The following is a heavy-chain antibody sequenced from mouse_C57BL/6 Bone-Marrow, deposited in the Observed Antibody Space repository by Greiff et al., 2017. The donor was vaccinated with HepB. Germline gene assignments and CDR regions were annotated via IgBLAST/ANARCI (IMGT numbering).Heavy chain of an antibody. J-gene: IGHJ4*01. Sequence: VQGVESGPELVKPGASVKISCKASGYAFSSSWMNWVKQRPGKGLEWNGRIYPGDGDTNYNGKFKGKATLTADKSSSTAYMQLSSLTSEDSAVYFCARLGDGNPSGYWGQGTSVTVSS. CDR2: IYPGDGDT. CDR3: ARLGDGNPSGY. D-gene: IGHD2-1*01. CDR1: GYAFSSSW. V-gene: IGHV1-82*01.